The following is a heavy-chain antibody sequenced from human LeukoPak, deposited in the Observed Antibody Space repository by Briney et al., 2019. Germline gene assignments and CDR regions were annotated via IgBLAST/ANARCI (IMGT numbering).Heavy chain of an antibody. Sequence: GESLKISCKGSEDSFTNYCIGWVRQMPGEGLECRGIIYPGDSDTRYSPSFQGQVTISADKSISTAYLQWNSLKASDTAMYYCARLRPQDAFDIWGQGTMVSVSS. J-gene: IGHJ3*02. CDR1: EDSFTNYC. V-gene: IGHV5-51*01. CDR2: IYPGDSDT. CDR3: ARLRPQDAFDI.